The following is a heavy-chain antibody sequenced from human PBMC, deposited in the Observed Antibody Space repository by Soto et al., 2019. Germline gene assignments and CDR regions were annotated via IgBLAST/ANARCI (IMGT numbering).Heavy chain of an antibody. V-gene: IGHV4-34*01. CDR2: INHNGSP. CDR3: ARGPTTEKVDS. Sequence: SETLSLTCAVYGGSFSNYYWSWIRQAPGKGLEWIGNINHNGSPYYNPSLKGRVTMSVDTSKNQFSLGLTSVTAADTAMYYCARGPTTEKVDSWGQGILVTVSS. CDR1: GGSFSNYY. J-gene: IGHJ4*02.